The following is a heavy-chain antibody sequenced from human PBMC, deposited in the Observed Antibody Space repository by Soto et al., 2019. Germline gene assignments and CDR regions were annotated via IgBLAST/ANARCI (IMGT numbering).Heavy chain of an antibody. CDR2: IYYSGIT. Sequence: QLQLQESGPGLVKPSETLSLTCTVSGGSISSSNYYWGWIRQPPGKGLEWIGNIYYSGITYYNPSLKNRVTISVDTSKNQFSLKLSSVTAADTAVYYWARRHSSTLFDDWGQGTLVTVSS. J-gene: IGHJ4*02. CDR1: GGSISSSNYY. V-gene: IGHV4-39*01. CDR3: ARRHSSTLFDD. D-gene: IGHD6-13*01.